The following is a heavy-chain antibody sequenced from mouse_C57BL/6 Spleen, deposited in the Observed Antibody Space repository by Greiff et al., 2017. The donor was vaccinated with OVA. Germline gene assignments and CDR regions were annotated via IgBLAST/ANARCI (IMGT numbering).Heavy chain of an antibody. CDR1: GFTFSDYG. J-gene: IGHJ2*01. CDR2: ISSGSSTI. Sequence: DVMLVESGGGLVKPGGSLKLSCAASGFTFSDYGMHWVRQAPEKGLEWVAYISSGSSTIYYADTVKGRFTISRDNAKNTLFLQMTSLRSEDTAMYYCARDDGYYVFFDYWGQGTTLTVSS. D-gene: IGHD2-3*01. CDR3: ARDDGYYVFFDY. V-gene: IGHV5-17*01.